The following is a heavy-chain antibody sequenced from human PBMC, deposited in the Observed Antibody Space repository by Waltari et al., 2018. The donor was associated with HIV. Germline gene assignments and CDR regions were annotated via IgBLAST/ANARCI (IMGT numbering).Heavy chain of an antibody. Sequence: QVQLQESGPGLVKPSETLSLTCTVSGGSISSYYWSWIRQPAGKGLEWIGRIYTSGSTNYTPSLKSRVTMSVDTSKNQFSLKLSSVTAADTAVYYCARDKVTYYYDSSGSDAFDIWGQGTMVTVSS. V-gene: IGHV4-4*07. CDR2: IYTSGST. D-gene: IGHD3-22*01. CDR1: GGSISSYY. CDR3: ARDKVTYYYDSSGSDAFDI. J-gene: IGHJ3*02.